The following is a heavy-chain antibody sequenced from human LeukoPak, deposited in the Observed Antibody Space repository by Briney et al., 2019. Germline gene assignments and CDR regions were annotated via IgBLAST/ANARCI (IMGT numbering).Heavy chain of an antibody. CDR2: IKQDGSEK. CDR3: ARETPYYDILTGYYYLITFGRVNGGTFDY. J-gene: IGHJ4*02. CDR1: GFTFSSYW. D-gene: IGHD3-9*01. V-gene: IGHV3-7*01. Sequence: GGSLRLSCAASGFTFSSYWMSWVRQAPGKGLECVANIKQDGSEKYYVDSVKSRFTISRDNAKNSLYLQMNSLRAEDTAVYYCARETPYYDILTGYYYLITFGRVNGGTFDYWGQGTLVTVSS.